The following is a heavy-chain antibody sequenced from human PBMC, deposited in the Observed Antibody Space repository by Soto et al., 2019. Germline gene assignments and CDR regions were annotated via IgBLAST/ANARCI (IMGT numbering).Heavy chain of an antibody. V-gene: IGHV4-38-2*02. J-gene: IGHJ5*02. Sequence: SETLSLTCSVSNYSINSGFFWGWIRQPPGKGLEWIGSIFHTGDTYYNPSLKSRITMPVDTSRNQFSLKLTSLTAADTAVYYCARDTNSLDPWGQGTLVTVSS. D-gene: IGHD3-16*01. CDR2: IFHTGDT. CDR3: ARDTNSLDP. CDR1: NYSINSGFF.